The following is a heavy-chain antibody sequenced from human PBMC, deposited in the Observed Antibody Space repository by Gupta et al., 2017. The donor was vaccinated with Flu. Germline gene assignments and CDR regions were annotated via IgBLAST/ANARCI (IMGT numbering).Heavy chain of an antibody. D-gene: IGHD2-21*02. CDR3: ARGVGHAYCGGDCNGLDY. CDR1: SGDTFS. J-gene: IGHJ4*02. Sequence: SGDTFSGSCIRQPQGKGLDWIGYNSYSGTSNYNPSLKSRVAISKDTSESQFSLRLTSVTAADTAVYYCARGVGHAYCGGDCNGLDYWGLGTLVTVSP. CDR2: NSYSGTS. V-gene: IGHV4-61*01.